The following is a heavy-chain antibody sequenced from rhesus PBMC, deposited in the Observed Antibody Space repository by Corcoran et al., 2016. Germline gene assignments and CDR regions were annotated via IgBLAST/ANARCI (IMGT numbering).Heavy chain of an antibody. V-gene: IGHV4-165*02. CDR1: GGSISGYS. CDR2: IGGRRGGT. CDR3: ARYSNYIDY. Sequence: QVQLQESGPGLVKPSETLSLTCVVSGGSISGYSWYWIRQPPGKGLEWIGRIGGRRGGTCYYPSPKSRVTITPATSKNRFSLKQSSVTAADTAVYYCARYSNYIDYWGQGVLVTVSS. J-gene: IGHJ4*01. D-gene: IGHD4-23*01.